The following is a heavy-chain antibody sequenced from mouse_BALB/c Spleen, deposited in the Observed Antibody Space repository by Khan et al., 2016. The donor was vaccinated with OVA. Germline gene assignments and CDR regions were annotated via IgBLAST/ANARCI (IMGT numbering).Heavy chain of an antibody. CDR2: VNPNNGGT. D-gene: IGHD1-1*01. CDR3: AIYHGDFDV. V-gene: IGHV1-26*01. CDR1: GYSFTGYY. J-gene: IGHJ1*01. Sequence: VQLKESGPDLVKPGASMKISCKASGYSFTGYYIHWVKQSHGKSLEWIGRVNPNNGGTSYNQKFKGKAILTVDKSSNTAYMELRSLTSEDSAVYSCAIYHGDFDVWGAGTTVTVSS.